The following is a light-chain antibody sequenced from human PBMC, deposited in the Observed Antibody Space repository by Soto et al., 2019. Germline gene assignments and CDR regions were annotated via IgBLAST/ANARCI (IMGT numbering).Light chain of an antibody. V-gene: IGLV1-40*01. CDR1: SSNIGAGYD. Sequence: QSVLTQPPSVSGAPGQRVTISCTGSSSNIGAGYDIHWYQQVPGTAPKLLIYGNNNRPSGVPDRFSGSKSGTSASLAITGLQAEDEADYYCQSYDCSLSGVVFGGGTKVTVL. J-gene: IGLJ2*01. CDR3: QSYDCSLSGVV. CDR2: GNN.